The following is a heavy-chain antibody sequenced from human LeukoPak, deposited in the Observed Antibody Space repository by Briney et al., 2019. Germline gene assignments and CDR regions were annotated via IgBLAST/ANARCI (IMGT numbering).Heavy chain of an antibody. CDR1: GYAFTSYG. D-gene: IGHD6-13*01. CDR2: ISAYNGNT. Sequence: ASVKVSCKASGYAFTSYGISWVRQAPGQGLEWMGWISAYNGNTNYAQKLQGRVTMTTDTSTSTAYMELRSLRSDDTAVYYCARDRSSSWYPYPYYYYMDVWGKGTTVTVSS. CDR3: ARDRSSSWYPYPYYYYMDV. V-gene: IGHV1-18*01. J-gene: IGHJ6*03.